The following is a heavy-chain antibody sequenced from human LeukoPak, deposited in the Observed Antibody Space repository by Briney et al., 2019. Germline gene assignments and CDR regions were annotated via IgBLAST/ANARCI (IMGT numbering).Heavy chain of an antibody. J-gene: IGHJ4*02. Sequence: SETLSLTCTVSGGSISSTSYHWGWIRQPPGKGLEWIGNIYYTGSTYYNPSLKSRVTISVDTSKNQFSLNLTSVTAADTAVYYCARDITGTTLVDYWGQGTLVTVSS. CDR3: ARDITGTTLVDY. V-gene: IGHV4-39*02. CDR2: IYYTGST. CDR1: GGSISSTSYH. D-gene: IGHD1-7*01.